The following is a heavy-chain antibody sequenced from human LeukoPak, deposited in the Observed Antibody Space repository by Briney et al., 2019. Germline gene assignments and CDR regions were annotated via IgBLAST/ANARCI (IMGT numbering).Heavy chain of an antibody. V-gene: IGHV3-74*01. Sequence: PGGSLRLSCAASGFTFSSYWMHWVRQAPGKGLVWVSRINSDGSSTSYADSVKGRFTISRDNAKNTLYLQMNSLRAEDTAVYYCARDCGGPYRRDCYFDYWGQGTLVTVSS. D-gene: IGHD2-21*01. J-gene: IGHJ4*02. CDR1: GFTFSSYW. CDR3: ARDCGGPYRRDCYFDY. CDR2: INSDGSST.